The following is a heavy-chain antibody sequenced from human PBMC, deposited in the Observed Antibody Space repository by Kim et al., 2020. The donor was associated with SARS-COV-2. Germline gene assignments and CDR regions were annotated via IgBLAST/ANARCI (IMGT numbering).Heavy chain of an antibody. CDR3: AGGYCSGGSCNRLDY. CDR2: INPSGGST. CDR1: GYTFTSYY. Sequence: ASVKVSCKASGYTFTSYYMHWVRQAPRQGLEWMGIINPSGGSTSYAQKFQGRVTMTRDTSTSTVYMELSSLRSEDTAVYYCAGGYCSGGSCNRLDYWGQGTLVTVSS. J-gene: IGHJ4*02. V-gene: IGHV1-46*01. D-gene: IGHD2-15*01.